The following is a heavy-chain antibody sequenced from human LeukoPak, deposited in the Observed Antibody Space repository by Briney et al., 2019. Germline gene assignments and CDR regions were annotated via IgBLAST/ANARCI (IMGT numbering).Heavy chain of an antibody. J-gene: IGHJ4*02. CDR1: GFTFSSYA. CDR3: AKRERGSYSLDY. Sequence: PGGSLRLSCAASGFTFSSYAMGWVRQAPGKGLEWVSAISGSGGSTYYADSVKGRFTISRDNSKNTLYLQMNSLRAEDTAVYYCAKRERGSYSLDYWGQGTLVTVSS. CDR2: ISGSGGST. D-gene: IGHD1-26*01. V-gene: IGHV3-23*01.